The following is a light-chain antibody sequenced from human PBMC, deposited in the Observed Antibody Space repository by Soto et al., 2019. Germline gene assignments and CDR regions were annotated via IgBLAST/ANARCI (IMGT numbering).Light chain of an antibody. CDR1: QSVSSSY. J-gene: IGKJ1*01. V-gene: IGKV3-20*01. CDR2: GAS. CDR3: QQYGSSSWT. Sequence: EIVLTQSPGTLSLSPGERATLSCRASQSVSSSYLAWYQQKPGQAPRLLIYGASSRATGIPDRFSGSGSGTDFTLTISRLEPEDFAVYYCQQYGSSSWTFGQAPMVDIK.